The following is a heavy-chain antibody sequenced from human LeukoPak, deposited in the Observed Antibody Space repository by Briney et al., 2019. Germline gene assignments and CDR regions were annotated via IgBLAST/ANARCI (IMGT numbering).Heavy chain of an antibody. CDR1: GFSLSRYW. Sequence: GGSLRLSCTASGFSLSRYWMHWVRQAPGKGLVWVSRINSDGSSTNYADSVKGRFTISRDNAKNTLFLEMNSLRAEDTAVYYCARKIRGYSSSWEFDYWGQGTLVTVSS. D-gene: IGHD6-13*01. V-gene: IGHV3-74*01. CDR2: INSDGSST. J-gene: IGHJ4*02. CDR3: ARKIRGYSSSWEFDY.